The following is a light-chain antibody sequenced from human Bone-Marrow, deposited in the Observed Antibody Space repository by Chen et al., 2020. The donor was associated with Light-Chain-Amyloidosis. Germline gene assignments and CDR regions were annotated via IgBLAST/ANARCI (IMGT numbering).Light chain of an antibody. CDR3: QVWDSSSDHVV. CDR2: DDR. CDR1: NIGSKS. Sequence: SYVLNQPPSVSVAPGQTARITCGGNNIGSKSVHWYQQKPGQAPILVVYDDRARPSGIPGRFSGSNFGNTATLTVSRVEAGDEADYYCQVWDSSSDHVVFGGGTKLTVL. V-gene: IGLV3-21*02. J-gene: IGLJ2*01.